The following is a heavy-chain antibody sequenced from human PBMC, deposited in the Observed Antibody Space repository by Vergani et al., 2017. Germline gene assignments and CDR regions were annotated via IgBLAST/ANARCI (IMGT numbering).Heavy chain of an antibody. V-gene: IGHV4-38-2*02. CDR2: IYHSGGA. D-gene: IGHD3-9*01. CDR3: SRTESFILRYFHWAL. CDR1: GGSITSRYY. Sequence: QLHLQESGPGLVKPSETLSLTCTVSGGSITSRYYWGWIRQPPGKGLEWIGNIYHSGGAYYNPSLKGRVTISVDTSKNQFSLEVTSVTAADTALYFCSRTESFILRYFHWALWGQGTLVTVSS. J-gene: IGHJ4*02.